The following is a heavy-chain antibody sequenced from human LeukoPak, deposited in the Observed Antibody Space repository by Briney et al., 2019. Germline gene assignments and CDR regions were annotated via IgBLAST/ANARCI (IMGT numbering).Heavy chain of an antibody. Sequence: SETLFLTCTGTGGSISSYYWSWIRQPAGKGLEWIGRIYTSGSTNYNPSLKSRVTMSVDTSKNQFSLKLSSVTAADTAVYYCADLVDTAMVRVYWGQGTLVTVSS. V-gene: IGHV4-4*07. J-gene: IGHJ4*02. CDR2: IYTSGST. CDR1: GGSISSYY. D-gene: IGHD5-18*01. CDR3: ADLVDTAMVRVY.